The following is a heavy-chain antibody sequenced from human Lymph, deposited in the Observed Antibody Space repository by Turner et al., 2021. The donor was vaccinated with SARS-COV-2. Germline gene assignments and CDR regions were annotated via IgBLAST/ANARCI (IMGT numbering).Heavy chain of an antibody. V-gene: IGHV1-24*01. J-gene: IGHJ5*02. CDR3: ATAPAAVVTGWFDP. D-gene: IGHD2-15*01. Sequence: QVQLVQSGAEVKKPGASVNVSCKVSGYTLPELSMHWVRQTPGKGLEWMGGFDPEDGETIYAQNFQGRVTMTENTSTDTAYMDLSSLRSEDTAVYYCATAPAAVVTGWFDPWGQGTLVTVSS. CDR2: FDPEDGET. CDR1: GYTLPELS.